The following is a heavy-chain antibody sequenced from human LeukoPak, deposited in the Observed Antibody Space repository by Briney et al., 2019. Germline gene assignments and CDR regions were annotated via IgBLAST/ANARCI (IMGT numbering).Heavy chain of an antibody. V-gene: IGHV1-2*02. J-gene: IGHJ5*02. CDR3: ARVGEYIAVAGTGDWFDP. CDR1: GYTFTVNY. CDR2: INPNSGGT. Sequence: ASVKVSCKASGYTFTVNYIHWVRQAPGQGLEWMGWINPNSGGTNYAQNFQGRVTITRDTSISTAYMELSRLRSDATAVYYCARVGEYIAVAGTGDWFDPWGQGTLVTVSS. D-gene: IGHD6-19*01.